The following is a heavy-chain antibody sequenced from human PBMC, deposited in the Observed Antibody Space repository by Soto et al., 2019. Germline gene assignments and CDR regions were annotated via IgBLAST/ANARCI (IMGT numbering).Heavy chain of an antibody. J-gene: IGHJ4*02. CDR3: ARQRTTVVTQAYFDH. CDR2: IYYSGRT. CDR1: GESISSSSYY. Sequence: SETLSLTCIVSGESISSSSYYWGWIRQPPGKGLEWIGSIYYSGRTYYNPSFKGRVTISIDTSKNQFSLKLSSVTATGTAAYYCARQRTTVVTQAYFDHWGQGALVTVSS. V-gene: IGHV4-39*01. D-gene: IGHD2-21*02.